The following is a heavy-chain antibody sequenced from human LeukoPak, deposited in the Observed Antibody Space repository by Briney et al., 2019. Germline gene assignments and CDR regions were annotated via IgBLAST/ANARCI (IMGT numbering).Heavy chain of an antibody. V-gene: IGHV3-15*01. Sequence: GGSLRLSCAVSGFTFSNAWMSWVRQAPGKGLEWVGRIKRISVGGTTDYAAPVKGRFAISRDDSKNTLYLQMNSLKTEDTAVYYCITDWIRVVGRFDPWGQGTLVTVSS. J-gene: IGHJ5*02. D-gene: IGHD3-10*01. CDR1: GFTFSNAW. CDR3: ITDWIRVVGRFDP. CDR2: IKRISVGGTT.